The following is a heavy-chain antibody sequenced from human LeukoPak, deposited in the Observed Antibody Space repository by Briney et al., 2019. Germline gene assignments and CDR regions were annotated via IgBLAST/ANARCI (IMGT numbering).Heavy chain of an antibody. CDR3: ARKNYNFGLDY. J-gene: IGHJ4*02. CDR1: GGSFSGYY. D-gene: IGHD5-24*01. V-gene: IGHV4-34*01. Sequence: KPSETLSLTCAVYGGSFSGYYWSWIRQPPGKGLEWIGEINHSGSTNYNPSLKSRVTISVDTSKNQFSLKLSSVTAADTAVYYCARKNYNFGLDYWGQGTLVTVSS. CDR2: INHSGST.